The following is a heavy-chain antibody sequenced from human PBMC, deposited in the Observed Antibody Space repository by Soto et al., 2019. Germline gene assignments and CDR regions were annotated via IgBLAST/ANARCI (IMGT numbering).Heavy chain of an antibody. CDR3: ARDLNRVQLYL. CDR2: ISYDGSNK. D-gene: IGHD5-18*01. V-gene: IGHV3-30-3*01. CDR1: GFTFSSYA. Sequence: GGSLRLSCAASGFTFSSYAMHWVRQAPGQGLEWVAVISYDGSNKYYADSVKGRFTISRDNSKNTLYLQMNSLRAEDTAVYYCARDLNRVQLYLWGQGTLATVSS. J-gene: IGHJ4*02.